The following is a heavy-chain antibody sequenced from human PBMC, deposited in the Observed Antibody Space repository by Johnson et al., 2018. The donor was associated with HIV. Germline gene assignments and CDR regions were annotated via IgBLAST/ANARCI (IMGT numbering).Heavy chain of an antibody. CDR3: ASSQLWWAPDDAFDI. D-gene: IGHD2-21*01. CDR2: ISYDGSNK. CDR1: GFTFSSFA. Sequence: QVQLVESGGGLVQPGGSLRLSCAASGFTFSSFAMHWVRQAPGKGLEWMAFISYDGSNKYFTDSVRGRFTISRDNSKNTLFLQMNSLRAEDTAVYYCASSQLWWAPDDAFDIWGQGTMVTVSS. J-gene: IGHJ3*02. V-gene: IGHV3-30-3*01.